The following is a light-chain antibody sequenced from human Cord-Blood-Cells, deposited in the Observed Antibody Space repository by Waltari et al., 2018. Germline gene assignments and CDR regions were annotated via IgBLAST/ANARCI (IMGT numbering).Light chain of an antibody. CDR1: QSISSH. V-gene: IGKV1-39*01. J-gene: IGKJ5*01. CDR2: AAS. Sequence: DIQMPQSPSSLSASVGDRATITCGPRQSISSHINWYQQKPRKAPELLIYAASSLQGRVPSRFSGSGSGTDFTLTISSLQPEDFATYYCQQSYSTPRATFGQGTRLEIK. CDR3: QQSYSTPRAT.